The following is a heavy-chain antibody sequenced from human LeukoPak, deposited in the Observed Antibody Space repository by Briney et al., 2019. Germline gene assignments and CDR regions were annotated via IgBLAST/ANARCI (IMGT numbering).Heavy chain of an antibody. CDR3: ARQYCSGGSCYRGAGFDP. J-gene: IGHJ5*02. D-gene: IGHD2-15*01. V-gene: IGHV4-59*08. Sequence: GSLRLSCAASGFTFSSYGMNWVRQAPGKGLEWIGYIYYSGSTNYNPSLKSRVTISVDTSKNQFSLKLSSVTAADTAVYYCARQYCSGGSCYRGAGFDPRGQGTLVTVSS. CDR2: IYYSGST. CDR1: GFTFSSYG.